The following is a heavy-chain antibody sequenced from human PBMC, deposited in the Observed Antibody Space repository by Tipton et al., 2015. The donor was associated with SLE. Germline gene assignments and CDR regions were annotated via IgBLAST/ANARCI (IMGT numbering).Heavy chain of an antibody. Sequence: LSLTCTVSGASVSSFCWNWIRQSPGKGLEWIACVCNSVSTNYGPSLKSRGTISVDTSRNHFSLELTSVTAADTAVYYCARQRLRLLSPLDAWGQGTTVTVS. D-gene: IGHD3-10*01. CDR2: VCNSVST. J-gene: IGHJ6*02. V-gene: IGHV4-59*08. CDR3: ARQRLRLLSPLDA. CDR1: GASVSSFC.